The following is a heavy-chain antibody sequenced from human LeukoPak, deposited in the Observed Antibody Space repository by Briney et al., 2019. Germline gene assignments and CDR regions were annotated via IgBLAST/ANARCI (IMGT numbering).Heavy chain of an antibody. CDR2: RCWSGST. J-gene: IGHJ5*02. CDR3: ARVDCSGGSCYPGWFDP. V-gene: IGHV4-59*01. CDR1: GGSISSYY. D-gene: IGHD2-15*01. Sequence: EALSLTCTVSGGSISSYYWSRIRQPPGEGLEWVGHRCWSGSTNYSPSIKSRATMSVDTSKTQFSLKTSSVPAAGTAVYYGARVDCSGGSCYPGWFDPWGQGTLVTVSS.